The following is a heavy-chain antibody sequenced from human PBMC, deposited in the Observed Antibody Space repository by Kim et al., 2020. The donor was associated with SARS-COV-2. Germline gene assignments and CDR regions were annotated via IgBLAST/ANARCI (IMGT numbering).Heavy chain of an antibody. CDR1: GGSVSSGSYY. V-gene: IGHV4-61*01. D-gene: IGHD6-19*01. J-gene: IGHJ4*02. Sequence: SETLSLTCTVSGGSVSSGSYYWSWIRQPPGKGLEWIGYIYYSGSTNYNPSLKSRVTISVDTSKNQFSLKLSSVTAADTAVYYCARDDGSGLDYWGQGTLV. CDR3: ARDDGSGLDY. CDR2: IYYSGST.